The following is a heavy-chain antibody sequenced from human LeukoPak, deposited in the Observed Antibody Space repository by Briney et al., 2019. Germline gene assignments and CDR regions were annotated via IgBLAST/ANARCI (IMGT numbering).Heavy chain of an antibody. CDR1: GINVSSNY. V-gene: IGHV3-66*02. J-gene: IGHJ4*02. CDR2: IYGGDAA. D-gene: IGHD6-13*01. Sequence: GGSLRLSRAASGINVSSNYMTWLRQAPGKGLEWVSLIYGGDAAYYAESVRGRFMISRDNLKNTLFLQMNSLRVEDAAVYYCVTSTGQQFIPYDYWGQGTHVTVSA. CDR3: VTSTGQQFIPYDY.